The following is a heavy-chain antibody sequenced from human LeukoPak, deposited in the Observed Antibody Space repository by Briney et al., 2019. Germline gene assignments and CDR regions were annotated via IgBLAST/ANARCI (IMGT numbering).Heavy chain of an antibody. CDR1: GFTFDDYA. Sequence: GRSLRLSCAASGFTFDDYAMHWVRQAPGKGLEWFSGISWNSVSIGYADSVKGRFTISRDNVKNSLYLQMNSLRADDMALYYCAKARRRWLQYDAFDIWGQGTMVTVSS. D-gene: IGHD5-24*01. V-gene: IGHV3-9*03. J-gene: IGHJ3*02. CDR2: ISWNSVSI. CDR3: AKARRRWLQYDAFDI.